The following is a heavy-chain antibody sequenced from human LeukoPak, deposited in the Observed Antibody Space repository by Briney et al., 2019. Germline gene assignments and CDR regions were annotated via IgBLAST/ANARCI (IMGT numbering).Heavy chain of an antibody. Sequence: PSETLSLTCTVSGGSISSYYWSWIRQPAGKGLEWIGRIYTSGSTNYNPSLKSRLTISLDTSKNQFSLKLSSVTAADTAVYYCARVNAPVATFDYWGQGALVTVSS. J-gene: IGHJ4*02. D-gene: IGHD2-21*01. CDR1: GGSISSYY. CDR2: IYTSGST. CDR3: ARVNAPVATFDY. V-gene: IGHV4-4*07.